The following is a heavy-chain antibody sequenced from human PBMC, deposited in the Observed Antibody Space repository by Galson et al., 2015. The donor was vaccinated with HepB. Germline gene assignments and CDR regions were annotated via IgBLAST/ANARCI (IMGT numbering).Heavy chain of an antibody. J-gene: IGHJ5*02. CDR3: ARDRSDSSSWYVNNWFDP. D-gene: IGHD6-13*01. Sequence: SLRLSCAASGFTFSSYWMHWVRQAPGKGLVWVSRINSDGSSTSYADSVKGRFTISRDNAKNTLYLQMNSLRAEDTAVYYCARDRSDSSSWYVNNWFDPWGQGTLVTVSS. CDR1: GFTFSSYW. V-gene: IGHV3-74*01. CDR2: INSDGSST.